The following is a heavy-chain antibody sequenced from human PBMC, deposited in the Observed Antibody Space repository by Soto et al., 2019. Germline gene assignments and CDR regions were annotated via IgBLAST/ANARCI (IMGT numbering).Heavy chain of an antibody. Sequence: GGSLRLSCAASGFTFSNYAITWVRQAPVKGLEWVSVISGSGGRTYYADSVKGRFTISRDNSKNTLYLQMNSLRAEDTAVYYCAKGVNPAMAPFFDYWGQGTLVTVSS. V-gene: IGHV3-23*01. J-gene: IGHJ4*02. D-gene: IGHD5-18*01. CDR3: AKGVNPAMAPFFDY. CDR1: GFTFSNYA. CDR2: ISGSGGRT.